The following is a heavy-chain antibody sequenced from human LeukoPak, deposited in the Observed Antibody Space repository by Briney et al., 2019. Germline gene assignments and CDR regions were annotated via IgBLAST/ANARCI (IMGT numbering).Heavy chain of an antibody. CDR2: IRSKAYGGTT. J-gene: IGHJ6*02. CDR1: GFTFGDYA. CDR3: TRVRVAAMPRTPYGMDV. V-gene: IGHV3-49*03. D-gene: IGHD2-2*01. Sequence: GRSLRLSCTASGFTFGDYAMSWFRQAPGKGLEGVGFIRSKAYGGTTEYAASVKGRFTISRDDSKSIAYLQMNSLKTEDTAVYYCTRVRVAAMPRTPYGMDVWGQGTTITVSS.